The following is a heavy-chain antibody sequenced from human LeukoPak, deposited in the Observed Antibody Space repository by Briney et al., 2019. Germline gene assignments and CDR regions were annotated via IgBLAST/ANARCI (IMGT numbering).Heavy chain of an antibody. CDR2: IYYSGST. Sequence: SETLSLTCTVSGGSISSYYWSWIRQPPGKGLEWIGYIYYSGSTSYNPSLKSRVTISVDTSKNHFSLKLSSVTAADTAVYYCARGRGAAAGKGLLKAYFDYWGQGTLVTVSS. CDR3: ARGRGAAAGKGLLKAYFDY. D-gene: IGHD6-13*01. CDR1: GGSISSYY. V-gene: IGHV4-59*01. J-gene: IGHJ4*02.